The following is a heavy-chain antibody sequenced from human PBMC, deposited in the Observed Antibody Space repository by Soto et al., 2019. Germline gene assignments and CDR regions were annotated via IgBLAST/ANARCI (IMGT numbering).Heavy chain of an antibody. CDR1: GVTGSSNY. CDR3: ARDLEVVPAAIGPGGYYYGMDV. J-gene: IGHJ6*02. Sequence: GGSLRLSCTASGVTGSSNYMSWVRQAPGKGLEWVSVIYSGGSTYYADSVKGRFTISRDNSKNTLYLQMNSLRAEDTAVYYCARDLEVVPAAIGPGGYYYGMDVWGQGTTVTVSS. CDR2: IYSGGST. V-gene: IGHV3-53*01. D-gene: IGHD2-2*01.